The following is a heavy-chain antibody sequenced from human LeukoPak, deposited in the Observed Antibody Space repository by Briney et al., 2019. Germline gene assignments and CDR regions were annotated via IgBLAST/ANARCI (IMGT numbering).Heavy chain of an antibody. CDR2: IWYDGSNK. V-gene: IGHV3-33*01. Sequence: GGSLRLSCVVSGFTFSRYGMHWVRQAPGKGLEWVAVIWYDGSNKYYADSVKGRFTISRDNSKNTLYLQMNSLRAEDTAVYYCARDSRGGYYLDHWGQGTLVTVSS. CDR1: GFTFSRYG. D-gene: IGHD5-12*01. CDR3: ARDSRGGYYLDH. J-gene: IGHJ4*01.